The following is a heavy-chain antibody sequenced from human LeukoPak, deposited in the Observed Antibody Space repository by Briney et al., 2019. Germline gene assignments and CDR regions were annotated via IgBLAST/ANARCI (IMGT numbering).Heavy chain of an antibody. CDR2: IYSSGTT. D-gene: IGHD5-12*01. J-gene: IGHJ6*03. Sequence: GGSLRLCCAASGFTVSSNYMSWVRHAPGKGLEGVSVIYSSGTTYYADSVKGRFTISRDNSKNTLYLQMNSLRAEDTAVYYCAKVPSGYSGYYYMDVWGKGTTVTISS. CDR1: GFTVSSNY. V-gene: IGHV3-66*01. CDR3: AKVPSGYSGYYYMDV.